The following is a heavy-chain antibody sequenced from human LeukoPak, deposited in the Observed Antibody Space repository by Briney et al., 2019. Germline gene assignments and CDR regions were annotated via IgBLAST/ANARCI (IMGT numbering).Heavy chain of an antibody. V-gene: IGHV1-18*04. CDR1: GYTFTNYG. Sequence: ASVNVSCMASGYTFTNYGITWVRQPPGHGLEWMGWISAYNANTNYAQTFQGRVTMTTDTSTRTVYMELRSLRSDDTAIYYCARTDYDILTGARMDVWGKRTTVTVSS. J-gene: IGHJ6*04. CDR2: ISAYNANT. D-gene: IGHD3-9*01. CDR3: ARTDYDILTGARMDV.